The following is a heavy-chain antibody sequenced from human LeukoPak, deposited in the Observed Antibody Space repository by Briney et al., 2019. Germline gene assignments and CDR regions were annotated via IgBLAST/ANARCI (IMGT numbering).Heavy chain of an antibody. J-gene: IGHJ3*02. CDR2: IYSGGST. Sequence: GGSLRLSCAASGFTVSSNYMSWVRQAPGKELEWVSVIYSGGSTYYADSVKGRFTISRDNSKNTLYLQMNSLRAEDTAVYYCARDLQGDAFDIWGQGTMVTVSS. CDR1: GFTVSSNY. CDR3: ARDLQGDAFDI. V-gene: IGHV3-53*01.